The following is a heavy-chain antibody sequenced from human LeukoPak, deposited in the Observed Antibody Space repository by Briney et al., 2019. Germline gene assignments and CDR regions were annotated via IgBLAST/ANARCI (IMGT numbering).Heavy chain of an antibody. J-gene: IGHJ4*02. V-gene: IGHV3-30*04. CDR2: ISYDGSNK. CDR3: ARDLTPLGGYSSGWFHFDY. CDR1: GFTFSSYA. D-gene: IGHD6-19*01. Sequence: GGPLRLSCAASGFTFSSYAMHWVRQAPGKGLEWVAVISYDGSNKYYADSVKGRFTISRDNSKNTLYLQMNSLRAEDTAVYYCARDLTPLGGYSSGWFHFDYWGQGTLVTVSS.